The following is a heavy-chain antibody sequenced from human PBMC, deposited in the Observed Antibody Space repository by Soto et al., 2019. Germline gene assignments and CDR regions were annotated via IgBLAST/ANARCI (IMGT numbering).Heavy chain of an antibody. D-gene: IGHD6-13*01. Sequence: QVQLQESGPGLVKPSETLSLTCTVSGGSISSYYWSWIRQPPGKGLEWIGYIYYSGSTNYNPSLKSRVNLSVDTSKHQSSLKLSSVTAADTSVYYCERVAAGSFQHWGQGTLVTVSS. CDR3: ERVAAGSFQH. CDR1: GGSISSYY. J-gene: IGHJ1*01. V-gene: IGHV4-59*01. CDR2: IYYSGST.